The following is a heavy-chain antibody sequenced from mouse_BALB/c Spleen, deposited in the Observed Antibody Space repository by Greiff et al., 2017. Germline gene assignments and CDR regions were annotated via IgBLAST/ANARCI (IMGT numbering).Heavy chain of an antibody. CDR3: ARFDGYYDAMDY. V-gene: IGHV1-54*01. CDR1: GYAFTNYL. CDR2: INPGSGGT. Sequence: VQLQQSGAELVRPGTSVKVSCKASGYAFTNYLIEWVKQRPGQGLEWIGVINPGSGGTNYNEKFKGKATLTADKSSSTAYMQLSSLTSDDSAVYFCARFDGYYDAMDYWGQGTSVTVSS. D-gene: IGHD2-3*01. J-gene: IGHJ4*01.